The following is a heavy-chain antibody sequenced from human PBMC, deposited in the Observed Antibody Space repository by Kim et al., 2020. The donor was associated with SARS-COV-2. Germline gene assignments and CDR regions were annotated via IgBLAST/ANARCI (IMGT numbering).Heavy chain of an antibody. Sequence: SETLSLTCTVSGGSISSGGYYWSWIRQHPGKGLEWIGYIYYSGSTYYNPSLKSRVTISVDTSKNQFSLKLSSVTAADTAVYYCARLLLGPLGYCSGGSCYPDYWGQGTLVTVSS. CDR1: GGSISSGGYY. V-gene: IGHV4-31*03. J-gene: IGHJ4*02. CDR2: IYYSGST. CDR3: ARLLLGPLGYCSGGSCYPDY. D-gene: IGHD2-15*01.